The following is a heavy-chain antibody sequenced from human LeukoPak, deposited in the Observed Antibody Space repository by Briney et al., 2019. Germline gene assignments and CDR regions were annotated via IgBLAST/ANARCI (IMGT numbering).Heavy chain of an antibody. CDR2: IYYSGST. V-gene: IGHV4-30-4*01. D-gene: IGHD2/OR15-2a*01. Sequence: SETLSLTCTVSGGSISSGDYYWSWIRQPPGEGLEWIGYIYYSGSTYYNPSVKSRVTISVDASKNQFSLKLSSVTAADTAVYYCARTLRAAEAFDIWGQGTMVTVSS. CDR1: GGSISSGDYY. J-gene: IGHJ3*02. CDR3: ARTLRAAEAFDI.